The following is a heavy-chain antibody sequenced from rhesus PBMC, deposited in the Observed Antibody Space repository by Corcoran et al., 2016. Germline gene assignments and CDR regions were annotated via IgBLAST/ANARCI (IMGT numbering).Heavy chain of an antibody. D-gene: IGHD4-29*01. V-gene: IGHV3-184*01. J-gene: IGHJ4*01. CDR1: GFTFTDPY. Sequence: EVQLVESGGGLVQPGGSLRLSCAASGFTFTDPYLSWVRQASGQGLEWVGFIRSKAEGGTAEYAASVKGRFTISREESKSIAYLKMNSLKTEDTAVYYCTRVYGSTIDYWGQGVLVIVS. CDR3: TRVYGSTIDY. CDR2: IRSKAEGGTA.